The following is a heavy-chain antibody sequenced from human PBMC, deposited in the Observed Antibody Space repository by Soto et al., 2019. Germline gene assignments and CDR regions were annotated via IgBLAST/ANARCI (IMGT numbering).Heavy chain of an antibody. Sequence: GGSLRLSCAASGFTFSSYAMSWVRQAPGKGLEWVSAISGSGGSTYCADSVKGRFTISRDNSKNTLYLQMNSLRAEDTAVYYCAKGGTMVRGTQAGMDVWGQGTTVTVSS. CDR3: AKGGTMVRGTQAGMDV. CDR1: GFTFSSYA. CDR2: ISGSGGST. D-gene: IGHD3-10*01. J-gene: IGHJ6*02. V-gene: IGHV3-23*01.